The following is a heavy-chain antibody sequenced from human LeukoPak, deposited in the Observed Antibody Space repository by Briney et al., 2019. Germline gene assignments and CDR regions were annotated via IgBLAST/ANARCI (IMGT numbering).Heavy chain of an antibody. J-gene: IGHJ5*02. D-gene: IGHD2-15*01. Sequence: SETLSLTCAVYGGSFSGYYWSWIRQPPGKGLEWIGYIYYSGSTNYNPSLKSRVTISVDTSKNQFSLKLSSVTAADTAVYYCARNRGVCSGGSCYSYWFDPWGQGTLVTVSS. CDR3: ARNRGVCSGGSCYSYWFDP. V-gene: IGHV4-59*01. CDR2: IYYSGST. CDR1: GGSFSGYY.